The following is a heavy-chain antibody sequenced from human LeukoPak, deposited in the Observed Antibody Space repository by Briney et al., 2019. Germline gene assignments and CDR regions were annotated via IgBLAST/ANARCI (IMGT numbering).Heavy chain of an antibody. Sequence: PSETLSLTCTVSGGSISSYYWSWIRQPPGKGLEWIGYIHYSGSTNYNPSLKSRVTISVDTSKNQFSLKLSSVTAADTAVYYCARRSDLLRNFDPWGRGTLVTVSS. CDR3: ARRSDLLRNFDP. D-gene: IGHD3-10*01. CDR1: GGSISSYY. CDR2: IHYSGST. V-gene: IGHV4-59*08. J-gene: IGHJ2*01.